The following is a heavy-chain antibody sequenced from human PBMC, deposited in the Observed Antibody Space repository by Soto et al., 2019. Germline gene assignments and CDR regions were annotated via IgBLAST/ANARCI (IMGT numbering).Heavy chain of an antibody. Sequence: SVKVSCKASGGTFSSYAISWVRQAPGQGLEWMGGIIPIFGTANYAQKFQGRVTITADESASTAYMGLSSLSSEDTAVYYCARVAGSGYYHFDNWGQGTLVTVSS. CDR1: GGTFSSYA. V-gene: IGHV1-69*13. CDR3: ARVAGSGYYHFDN. D-gene: IGHD3-22*01. J-gene: IGHJ4*02. CDR2: IIPIFGTA.